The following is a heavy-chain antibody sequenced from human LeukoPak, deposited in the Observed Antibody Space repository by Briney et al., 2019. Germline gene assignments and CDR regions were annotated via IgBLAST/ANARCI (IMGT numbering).Heavy chain of an antibody. CDR2: IIPVLGIA. CDR1: GGPFSSYV. J-gene: IGHJ6*02. Sequence: SVKVSCTASGGPFSSYVINWVRQAPGQGLEWMGRIIPVLGIANYAQKFQGRVTITADKSTSTAYMELSSLRSEDTAVYYCARDINPDYGMDVWGQGTTVTVSS. CDR3: ARDINPDYGMDV. D-gene: IGHD1-14*01. V-gene: IGHV1-69*04.